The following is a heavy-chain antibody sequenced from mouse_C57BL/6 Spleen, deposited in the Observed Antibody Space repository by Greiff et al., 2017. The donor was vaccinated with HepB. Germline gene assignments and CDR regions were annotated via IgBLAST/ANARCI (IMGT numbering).Heavy chain of an antibody. CDR2: ISSGSSTI. V-gene: IGHV5-17*01. CDR3: AGYSAWFAY. J-gene: IGHJ3*01. D-gene: IGHD2-3*01. Sequence: EVQVVESGGGLVKPGGSLKLSCAASGFTFRDYGMHWVRQAPEKGLEWVEYISSGSSTIYYADTVKGRFTIYRDNAKNTLFLQMTSRGSEDTARYYCAGYSAWFAYWGQGTLVTVSA. CDR1: GFTFRDYG.